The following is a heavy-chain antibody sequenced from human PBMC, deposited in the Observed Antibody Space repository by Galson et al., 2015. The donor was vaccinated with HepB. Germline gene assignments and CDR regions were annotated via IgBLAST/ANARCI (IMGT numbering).Heavy chain of an antibody. CDR3: AKSGSYWNFYYFGY. V-gene: IGHV3-30*18. CDR1: GFTFSSYG. D-gene: IGHD1-26*01. J-gene: IGHJ4*02. CDR2: ISFDGNTK. Sequence: SLRLSCAASGFTFSSYGMHWVRQAPGEGLEWVAVISFDGNTKYYADSVRGRFTISRDNSKNTLYLQMNSLRAEDTAMYYCAKSGSYWNFYYFGYWGQGTLVTVSS.